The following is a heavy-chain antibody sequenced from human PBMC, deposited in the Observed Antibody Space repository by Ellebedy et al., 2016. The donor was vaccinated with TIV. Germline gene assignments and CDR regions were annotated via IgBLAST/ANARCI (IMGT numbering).Heavy chain of an antibody. J-gene: IGHJ6*02. V-gene: IGHV1-2*02. CDR1: GYSFTDYY. D-gene: IGHD2-15*01. CDR2: INPNSGGT. Sequence: AASVKVSCKASGYSFTDYYIHWVRQAPGQGLEWMGYINPNSGGTNYAQKFQGRVTMTRDTSISTAYMELSRLRSDDTAVYYCARGIVEVAAAYGMDVWGQGTTVTVS. CDR3: ARGIVEVAAAYGMDV.